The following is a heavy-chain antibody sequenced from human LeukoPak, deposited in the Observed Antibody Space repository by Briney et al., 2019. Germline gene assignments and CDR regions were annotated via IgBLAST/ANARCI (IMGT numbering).Heavy chain of an antibody. Sequence: VSVKVSFKASGYTINSYAMNLVRQAPGQGLEWMGWISSYNGNTNYAQKLQGRVTMTTDTSTSTAYMELRSLRSDDTAVYYCARWAQPYHYYYMDVWGKGTTVTISS. CDR3: ARWAQPYHYYYMDV. J-gene: IGHJ6*03. CDR1: GYTINSYA. V-gene: IGHV1-18*01. CDR2: ISSYNGNT.